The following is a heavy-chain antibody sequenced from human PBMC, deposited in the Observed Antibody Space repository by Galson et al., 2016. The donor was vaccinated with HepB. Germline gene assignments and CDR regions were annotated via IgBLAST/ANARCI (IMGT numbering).Heavy chain of an antibody. CDR1: GFTFSTYG. J-gene: IGHJ4*02. CDR2: ISYDGSNK. D-gene: IGHD5-18*01. V-gene: IGHV3-30*18. CDR3: AKDGPGRGYGYKIFDY. Sequence: SLRLSCAASGFTFSTYGMHWVRQAPGKGLEWVAAISYDGSNKNYADSVKGRFTISRDSSKNTLYLQMNSLRPEDTAVYYCAKDGPGRGYGYKIFDYWGQGTLVTVSS.